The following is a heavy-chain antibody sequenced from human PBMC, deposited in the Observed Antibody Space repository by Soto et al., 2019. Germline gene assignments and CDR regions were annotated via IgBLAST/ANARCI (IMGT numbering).Heavy chain of an antibody. V-gene: IGHV3-23*01. D-gene: IGHD6-19*01. Sequence: GGSLRLSCSASEFTFSSYAMSWVRQAPGKGLEWVSAISVNGGGTYYAASVKGRFTISRDNSKNTLYLQMNSLRAEDTAVYYCARVWPYSSGYYYFEYWGQGTLVTVSS. CDR3: ARVWPYSSGYYYFEY. CDR2: ISVNGGGT. J-gene: IGHJ4*02. CDR1: EFTFSSYA.